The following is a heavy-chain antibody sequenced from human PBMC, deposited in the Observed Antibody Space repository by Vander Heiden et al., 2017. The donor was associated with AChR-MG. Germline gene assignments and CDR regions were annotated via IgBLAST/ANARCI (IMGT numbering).Heavy chain of an antibody. D-gene: IGHD2-21*02. J-gene: IGHJ4*02. Sequence: EVQLVESGGVLVQPGGSLRLSCVASGFTFSRYSMNWGRQAPGKGLEWLSYISTGGRTTYYADSVKGRFTISRDSGKNSLYLQMNSLRDEDTAVYYCARIEMATASQDYWGQGTLVTVSS. V-gene: IGHV3-48*02. CDR2: ISTGGRTT. CDR1: GFTFSRYS. CDR3: ARIEMATASQDY.